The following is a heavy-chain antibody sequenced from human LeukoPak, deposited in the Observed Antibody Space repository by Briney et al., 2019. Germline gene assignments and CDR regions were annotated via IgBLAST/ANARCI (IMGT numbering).Heavy chain of an antibody. Sequence: GGSLRLSCAASGFTSSNYAMSWARQAPGKGLEWLSVISATAVSTYYADSVKGRFTISRDNSKNTLYLQINSLRAEDTAVYFCAKTPGYDDYSFDFWGQGTLVTVSS. V-gene: IGHV3-23*01. J-gene: IGHJ4*02. CDR2: ISATAVST. CDR1: GFTSSNYA. D-gene: IGHD4-17*01. CDR3: AKTPGYDDYSFDF.